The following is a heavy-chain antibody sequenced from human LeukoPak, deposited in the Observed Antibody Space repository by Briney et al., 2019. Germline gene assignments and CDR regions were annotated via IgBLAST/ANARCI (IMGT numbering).Heavy chain of an antibody. D-gene: IGHD3-10*01. V-gene: IGHV4-59*01. CDR3: ARDSEGYGSGTYFYYGMDV. Sequence: SETLSLTCTVSGGSISGYYWNWIRQPPGKGLEWIGYISYSGSTKYNPSLTSRVTISVDTSKNQFSLKLSSVTAADTAVYYCARDSEGYGSGTYFYYGMDVGARETTVTVSS. CDR2: ISYSGST. J-gene: IGHJ6*04. CDR1: GGSISGYY.